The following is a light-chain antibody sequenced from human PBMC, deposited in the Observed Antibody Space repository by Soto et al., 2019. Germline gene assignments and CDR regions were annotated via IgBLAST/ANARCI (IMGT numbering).Light chain of an antibody. CDR3: QQYYSYPWT. J-gene: IGKJ1*01. Sequence: DIQITQSPFTLSASVGDRVTITCRASQSISNRLAWHQQKPGKAPKVLIYDASSLKSGVPSRFSGSGSGTEFTLTISSLQPDDFATYYCQQYYSYPWTFGQGTKVDIK. CDR1: QSISNR. V-gene: IGKV1-5*01. CDR2: DAS.